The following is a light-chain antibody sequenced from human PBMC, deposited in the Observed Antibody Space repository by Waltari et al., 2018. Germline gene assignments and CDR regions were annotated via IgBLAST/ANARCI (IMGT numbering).Light chain of an antibody. CDR2: SFS. J-gene: IGLJ2*01. CDR1: QATIGADFD. Sequence: QSVLTPPPSVSGAPGQRATTSCIGAQATIGADFDVHWYQQVPGTAPKLLLHSFSNRPSGVSDRFSGFKSGASASLVITGLQAEDEAMYYCQSYDTTLSAVVFGGGTRLTV. CDR3: QSYDTTLSAVV. V-gene: IGLV1-40*01.